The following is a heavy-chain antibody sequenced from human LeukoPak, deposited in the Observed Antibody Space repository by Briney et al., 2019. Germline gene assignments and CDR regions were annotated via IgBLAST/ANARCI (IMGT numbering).Heavy chain of an antibody. J-gene: IGHJ4*02. CDR2: IFHSGST. Sequence: SSETPSLTCTVSSGSIFNNNWWSWVRQPPGKGLEWIGQIFHSGSTSYSPSLKSRVTISMDKSKNQISLRLTSVTAADTAVYYCARSPTKRVPEDYWGQGTLVTVSS. CDR1: SGSIFNNNW. D-gene: IGHD2-2*01. CDR3: ARSPTKRVPEDY. V-gene: IGHV4-4*02.